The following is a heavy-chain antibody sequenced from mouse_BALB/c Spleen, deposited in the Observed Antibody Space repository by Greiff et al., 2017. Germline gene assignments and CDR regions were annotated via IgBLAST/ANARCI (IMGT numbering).Heavy chain of an antibody. CDR2: ISYSGST. Sequence: VQLQESGPGLVKPSQSLSLTCTVTGYSITSDYAWNWIRQFPGNKLEWMGYISYSGSTSYNPSLKSRISITRDTSKNQFFLQLNSVTTEDTATYYCARSDGYFSYWYFDVWGAGTTVTVSS. J-gene: IGHJ1*01. D-gene: IGHD2-3*01. CDR1: GYSITSDYA. V-gene: IGHV3-2*02. CDR3: ARSDGYFSYWYFDV.